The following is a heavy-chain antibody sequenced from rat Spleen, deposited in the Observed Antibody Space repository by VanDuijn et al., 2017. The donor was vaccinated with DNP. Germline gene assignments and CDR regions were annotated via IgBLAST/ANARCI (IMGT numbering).Heavy chain of an antibody. Sequence: QVQLKESGPGLVQPSQALSLTCTVSGLSLTSNSVSWIRQPPGKGLEWMGVIWSTGGTDYNSAVKSRLSISRDTSKSQVFLKMNSLQTEDTAMYFCAGLNYGNYGYWGQGVMFTVSS. V-gene: IGHV2-47*01. J-gene: IGHJ2*01. CDR1: GLSLTSNS. CDR2: IWSTGGT. D-gene: IGHD1-3*01. CDR3: AGLNYGNYGY.